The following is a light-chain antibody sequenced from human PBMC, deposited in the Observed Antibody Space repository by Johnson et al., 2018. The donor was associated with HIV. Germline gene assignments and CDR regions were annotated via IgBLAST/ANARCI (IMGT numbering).Light chain of an antibody. Sequence: QSVLTQPPSVSAAPGQKVTISCSGSSSNIGNNYVSWYQQLPGTAPKFLIYDNNKRPSGIPDRFSGSKSGTSATLGITGLQTGDEADYYCGTWDSSLGYVFGTGTKVTVL. V-gene: IGLV1-51*01. CDR2: DNN. J-gene: IGLJ1*01. CDR3: GTWDSSLGYV. CDR1: SSNIGNNY.